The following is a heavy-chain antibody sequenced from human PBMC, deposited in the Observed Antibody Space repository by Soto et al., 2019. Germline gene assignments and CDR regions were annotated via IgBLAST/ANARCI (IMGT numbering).Heavy chain of an antibody. CDR3: ARDVWSRASGPPDS. CDR1: GFTFDDYA. CDR2: ISWNSDTI. D-gene: IGHD3-10*01. Sequence: GGALRLSCAASGFTFDDYAMHWVRQAPGKGLEWVTGISWNSDTIGYADSVKGRFTISRDNAKNSLYLQMNSLRAEDTAFYYCARDVWSRASGPPDSWGQGTLVTVSS. V-gene: IGHV3-9*01. J-gene: IGHJ4*02.